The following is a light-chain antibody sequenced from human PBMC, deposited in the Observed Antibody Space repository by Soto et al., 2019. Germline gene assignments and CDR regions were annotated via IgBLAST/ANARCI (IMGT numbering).Light chain of an antibody. CDR3: SSYTSTSTPWV. CDR1: SSDVGGYNY. CDR2: DVT. J-gene: IGLJ1*01. V-gene: IGLV2-14*01. Sequence: QSALTQPDSVSGSPGQTITISCTGTSSDVGGYNYVSWYQQHPGKAPKLMIYDVTDRPSGVSNRFSGSKSGNTASLTISGLQAEDKADYYCSSYTSTSTPWVFGTGTKVTVL.